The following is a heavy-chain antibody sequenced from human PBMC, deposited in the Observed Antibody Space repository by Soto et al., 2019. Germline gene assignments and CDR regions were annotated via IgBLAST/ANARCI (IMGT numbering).Heavy chain of an antibody. Sequence: QVQLVQSGAEVKKPGSSVKVSCKASGGTFSSYAISWVRQAPGQGLEWMGGIIPIFGTANYAQKFQGRVTITADEPTSTADMERSSLGSEDTAVYYCASRARGSSTSCWLYYYYGMDVWVQGTTVTVSS. CDR1: GGTFSSYA. D-gene: IGHD2-2*01. CDR3: ASRARGSSTSCWLYYYYGMDV. CDR2: IIPIFGTA. V-gene: IGHV1-69*01. J-gene: IGHJ6*02.